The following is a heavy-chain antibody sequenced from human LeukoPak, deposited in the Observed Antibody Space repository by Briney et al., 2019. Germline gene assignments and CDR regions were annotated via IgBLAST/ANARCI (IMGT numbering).Heavy chain of an antibody. CDR2: IIPIFGTA. CDR3: ARGGSGYDFYFDY. J-gene: IGHJ4*02. CDR1: GGTFSSYA. Sequence: AASVKVSCKASGGTFSSYAISWVRQAPGQGLEWMGGIIPIFGTANYAQKFQGRVTITTDESTSTAYMELSSLRSEGTAVYYCARGGSGYDFYFDYWGQGTLVTVSS. V-gene: IGHV1-69*05. D-gene: IGHD5-12*01.